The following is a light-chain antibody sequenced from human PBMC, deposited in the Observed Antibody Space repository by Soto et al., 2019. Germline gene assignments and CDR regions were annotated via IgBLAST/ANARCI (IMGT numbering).Light chain of an antibody. Sequence: AIQMTQSPSSLSASVGDRVTITCRASQGIRNDLNWYQQKPGKAPKLLIYAASNLQTGVPSRFSGSGSGTDFTLTISSLQPEDFATYYCLQDYTYPYTFGQGTNLEIK. CDR2: AAS. V-gene: IGKV1-6*01. CDR3: LQDYTYPYT. J-gene: IGKJ2*01. CDR1: QGIRND.